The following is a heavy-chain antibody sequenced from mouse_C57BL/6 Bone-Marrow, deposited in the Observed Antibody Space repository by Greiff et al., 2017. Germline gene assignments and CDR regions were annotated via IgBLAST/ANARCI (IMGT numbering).Heavy chain of an antibody. V-gene: IGHV1-82*01. D-gene: IGHD2-2*01. CDR3: ARSASMVWYAMDY. CDR1: GYAFSSSW. Sequence: QVQLQQSGPELVKPGASVKISCKASGYAFSSSWMNWVKQRPGKGLEWIGRIYPGDGDTNYNGKFKGKATLTADKSSSTAYMQLSSLTSEDSAVYFCARSASMVWYAMDYWGQGTSVTVSS. J-gene: IGHJ4*01. CDR2: IYPGDGDT.